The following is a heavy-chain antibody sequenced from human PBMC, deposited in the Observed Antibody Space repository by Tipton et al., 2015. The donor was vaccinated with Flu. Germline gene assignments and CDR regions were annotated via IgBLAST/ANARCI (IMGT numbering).Heavy chain of an antibody. J-gene: IGHJ4*02. CDR1: GGSFRSHA. D-gene: IGHD2/OR15-2a*01. CDR3: ARDGDCNSNTCYDY. V-gene: IGHV1-69*01. Sequence: QVQLVQSGAEVKKPGSSVKISCKVSGGSFRSHAISWVRQAPGQGLEWMGGVIPIFGTADYAEKFQDRVIFTADGSTSTAYMELSGLRSEDTGMFYCARDGDCNSNTCYDYWGQGTLVTVSS. CDR2: VIPIFGTA.